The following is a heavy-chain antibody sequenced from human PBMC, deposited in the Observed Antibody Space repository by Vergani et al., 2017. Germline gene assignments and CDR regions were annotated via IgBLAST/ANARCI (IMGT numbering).Heavy chain of an antibody. CDR2: IYYSGST. Sequence: QVQLQESGPGLVKPSETLSLTCTVSGGSISSYYWSWIRQPPGKGLEWIGYIYYSGSTNYNPSLKSRVTISVDTSKNQFSLKLSSVTAADTAVYYCATGSKWPLPGTFDPWGQGTLVTVSS. J-gene: IGHJ5*02. V-gene: IGHV4-59*01. CDR1: GGSISSYY. D-gene: IGHD1-1*01. CDR3: ATGSKWPLPGTFDP.